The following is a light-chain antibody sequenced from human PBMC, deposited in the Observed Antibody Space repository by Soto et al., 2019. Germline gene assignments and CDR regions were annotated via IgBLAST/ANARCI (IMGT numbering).Light chain of an antibody. CDR3: HQYAGSPLT. CDR1: QSVSSTY. J-gene: IGKJ5*01. V-gene: IGKV3-20*01. Sequence: EIVLTQSPGTLSLSPGERATLSCRASQSVSSTYLAWFQQKRGQAPRLLLYGASSRATGIPDRFSGSGSGTDFTLTISRLQPEDFAVYYCHQYAGSPLTFGQGTRLEIK. CDR2: GAS.